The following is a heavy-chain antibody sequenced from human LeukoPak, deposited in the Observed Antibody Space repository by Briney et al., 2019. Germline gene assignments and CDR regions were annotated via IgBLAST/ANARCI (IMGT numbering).Heavy chain of an antibody. Sequence: GGSLRLSCAASGFTFSSYAMSWVRQAPGKGLEWVSAISGSGGSTYYADSVKGRFTISRDNSKNTLYLQMNSLRAEDTAVYYCAKHTYYDFRSGYYMDYWGQGTLVTVSS. D-gene: IGHD3-3*01. CDR3: AKHTYYDFRSGYYMDY. J-gene: IGHJ4*02. V-gene: IGHV3-23*01. CDR1: GFTFSSYA. CDR2: ISGSGGST.